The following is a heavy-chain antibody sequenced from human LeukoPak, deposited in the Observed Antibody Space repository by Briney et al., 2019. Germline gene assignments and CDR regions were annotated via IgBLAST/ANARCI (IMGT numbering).Heavy chain of an antibody. V-gene: IGHV4-59*12. D-gene: IGHD3-3*01. Sequence: KPSETLSLTCTVSGGSISSYYWSWIRQPPGKGLEWIGYIYYSGSTNYNPSLKSRVTMSVDTSKNQFSLKLSSVTAADTAVYYCARFGVTYFFDFWGQGTLVTVSS. CDR3: ARFGVTYFFDF. CDR2: IYYSGST. J-gene: IGHJ4*02. CDR1: GGSISSYY.